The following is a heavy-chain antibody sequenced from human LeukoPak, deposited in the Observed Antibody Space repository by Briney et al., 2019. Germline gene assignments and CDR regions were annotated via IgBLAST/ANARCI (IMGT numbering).Heavy chain of an antibody. J-gene: IGHJ5*02. CDR2: IYYSGST. V-gene: IGHV4-31*03. Sequence: PSETLSLTCTVSGGSISSSSYYWGWIRQPPGKGLEWIGYIYYSGSTYYNPSLKSRVTISVDTSKNQFSLKLSSVTAADTAVYYCARGYEDVVVTAGPISHWFDPWGQGTLVTVSS. CDR3: ARGYEDVVVTAGPISHWFDP. D-gene: IGHD2-21*02. CDR1: GGSISSSSYY.